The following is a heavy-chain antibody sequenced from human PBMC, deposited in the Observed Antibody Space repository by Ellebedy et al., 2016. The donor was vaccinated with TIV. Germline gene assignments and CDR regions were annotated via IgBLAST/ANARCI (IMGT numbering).Heavy chain of an antibody. V-gene: IGHV2-70*01. CDR2: IDWDDDK. Sequence: SGPTLVKPTQTLTLTCTFSGFSLSTSGVGVGWIRQPPGKALEWLALIDWDDDKYYSTSLKTRLTISKDTSKNQVVLTMTNMDPVDTATYYCARISGSIAPQVGYYGMDVWGQGTTVTVSS. CDR1: GFSLSTSGVG. D-gene: IGHD6-6*01. CDR3: ARISGSIAPQVGYYGMDV. J-gene: IGHJ6*02.